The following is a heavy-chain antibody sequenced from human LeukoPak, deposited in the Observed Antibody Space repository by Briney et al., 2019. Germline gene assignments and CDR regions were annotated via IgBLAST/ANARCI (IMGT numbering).Heavy chain of an antibody. J-gene: IGHJ4*02. CDR1: GFTFSSYA. CDR3: ASPVGSGWYYFDY. Sequence: PGGSLRLSCAASGFTFSSYAMSWVRQAPGKGLEWVSAISGSGGSTYYADSVKGRFTISRDNSKNTLYLQMNSLRAEDTAVYHCASPVGSGWYYFDYWGQGTLVTVSS. V-gene: IGHV3-23*01. CDR2: ISGSGGST. D-gene: IGHD6-19*01.